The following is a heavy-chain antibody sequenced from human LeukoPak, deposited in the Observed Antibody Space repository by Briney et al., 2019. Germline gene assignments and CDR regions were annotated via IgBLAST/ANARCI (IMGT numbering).Heavy chain of an antibody. CDR2: ISVYNGNT. D-gene: IGHD6-19*01. CDR3: ARQQDSSGWYYPPEDAFDM. CDR1: GYSFISNT. J-gene: IGHJ3*02. V-gene: IGHV1-18*01. Sequence: ASVKVSCKASGYSFISNTISWVRQAPGQGLEWMGWISVYNGNTNYAQKFQGRVTMTADTSTSTAYMELRSLSSDDTAVYYCARQQDSSGWYYPPEDAFDMWGQGTMVTVSS.